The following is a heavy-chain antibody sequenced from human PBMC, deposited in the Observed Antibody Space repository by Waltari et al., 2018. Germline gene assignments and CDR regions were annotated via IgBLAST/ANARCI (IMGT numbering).Heavy chain of an antibody. D-gene: IGHD3-10*01. CDR3: ATVPGQDYIRPGSPDDY. CDR2: FDPEDSET. V-gene: IGHV1-24*01. CDR1: GYTLTELS. Sequence: QVQLVQSGAEVKKPGASVKVSCKVSGYTLTELSMHWVRQAPGKGLEWMGGFDPEDSETIYAQKFQGSVTMTEDTSTDTAYMELSSLRSEDTAVYYCATVPGQDYIRPGSPDDYWGQGTLVTVSS. J-gene: IGHJ4*02.